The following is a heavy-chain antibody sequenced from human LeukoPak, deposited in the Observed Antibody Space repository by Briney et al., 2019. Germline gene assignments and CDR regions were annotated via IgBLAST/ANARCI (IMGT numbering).Heavy chain of an antibody. CDR2: IYTSGST. J-gene: IGHJ5*02. Sequence: SETLSLTCTVSGGSISSYYWSWIRQPAGKGLEWIGRIYTSGSTNYSPSLKSRVTMSVDTSKNQFSLKLSSVTAADTAVYYCARAYPYGSGSPNWFDPWGQGTLVTVSS. D-gene: IGHD3-10*01. V-gene: IGHV4-4*07. CDR3: ARAYPYGSGSPNWFDP. CDR1: GGSISSYY.